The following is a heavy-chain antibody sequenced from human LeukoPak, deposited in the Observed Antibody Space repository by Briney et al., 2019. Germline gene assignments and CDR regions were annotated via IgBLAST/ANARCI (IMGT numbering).Heavy chain of an antibody. CDR1: RFTVSSNY. Sequence: PGGSLRLSCAASRFTVSSNYMSWARQAPGKGLEWVSVIYSGGTTYYADSVKGRFTISRDNSKNTLYLQMNSLRAEDTAVYYCAKSYDSSGYYHGYAFDIWGQGTVVTVSS. D-gene: IGHD3-22*01. CDR3: AKSYDSSGYYHGYAFDI. V-gene: IGHV3-53*01. CDR2: IYSGGTT. J-gene: IGHJ3*02.